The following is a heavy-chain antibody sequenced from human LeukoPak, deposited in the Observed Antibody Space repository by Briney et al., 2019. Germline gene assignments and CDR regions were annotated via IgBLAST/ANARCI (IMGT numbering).Heavy chain of an antibody. CDR2: INHSGST. CDR3: ARGGDAYYFHY. J-gene: IGHJ4*02. D-gene: IGHD5-24*01. V-gene: IGHV4-34*01. CDR1: GGSFSGYY. Sequence: SETLSLTCAVYGGSFSGYYWSWIRQPPGKGLEWIGEINHSGSTNYNPSLKSRVTISIETSKNQFSLKLSSVTAADTAMYYCARGGDAYYFHYWGQGTLVTVSS.